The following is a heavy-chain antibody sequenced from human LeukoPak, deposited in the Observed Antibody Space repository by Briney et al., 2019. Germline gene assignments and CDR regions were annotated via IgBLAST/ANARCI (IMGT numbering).Heavy chain of an antibody. CDR3: ARAHGSCSGGSCET. D-gene: IGHD2-15*01. CDR2: IYYSGST. V-gene: IGHV4-30-4*08. CDR1: GGSISSGDYY. J-gene: IGHJ1*01. Sequence: SETLSLTCTVSGGSISSGDYYWSWIRQPPGKGLEWIGYIYYSGSTYYNPSLKSRVTISVDTSKNQSSLKLSSVTAADTAVYYCARAHGSCSGGSCETWGQGTLVTVSS.